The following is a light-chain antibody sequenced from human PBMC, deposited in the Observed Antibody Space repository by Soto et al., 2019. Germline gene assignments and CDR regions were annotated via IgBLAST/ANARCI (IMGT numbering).Light chain of an antibody. CDR2: AAS. V-gene: IGKV3-20*01. CDR1: QSVRSSY. Sequence: EIVLTQSPGTLSLSPGERATLSCRASQSVRSSYLAWYQQKPGQAPRLLIYAASSRVTAIPDRFSGSGSGTDFTLTISRLEPDDFAVYYGQQDGSSPWTFGQGTKVDIK. CDR3: QQDGSSPWT. J-gene: IGKJ1*01.